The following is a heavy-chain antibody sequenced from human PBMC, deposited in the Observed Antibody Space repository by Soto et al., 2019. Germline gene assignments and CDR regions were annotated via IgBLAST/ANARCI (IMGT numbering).Heavy chain of an antibody. Sequence: GGSLRLSCAASGFTFSSYGMHWVRQAPGKGLEWVAVISYDGSNKYYADSVKGRFTISRDNSKNTLYLQMNSLRAEDTAVYYCAKDGSTGPYYYGSLNYWGQGTLVTVSS. V-gene: IGHV3-30*18. D-gene: IGHD3-10*01. CDR2: ISYDGSNK. CDR1: GFTFSSYG. J-gene: IGHJ4*02. CDR3: AKDGSTGPYYYGSLNY.